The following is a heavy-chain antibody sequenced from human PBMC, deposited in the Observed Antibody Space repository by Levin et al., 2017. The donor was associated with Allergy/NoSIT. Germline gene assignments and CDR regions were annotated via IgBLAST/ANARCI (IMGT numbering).Heavy chain of an antibody. CDR1: GFTLSNYW. V-gene: IGHV3-74*01. D-gene: IGHD2-21*01. Sequence: AGGSLRLSCAASGFTLSNYWLHWVRQAPGKGLVWVSRVNGDGSSANYADSVKGRFAVSRDNAKNTAHLQMNSLRADDTAVYYCARIRIGSSSWYVDLWGRGTLVTVSS. CDR2: VNGDGSSA. J-gene: IGHJ2*01. CDR3: ARIRIGSSSWYVDL.